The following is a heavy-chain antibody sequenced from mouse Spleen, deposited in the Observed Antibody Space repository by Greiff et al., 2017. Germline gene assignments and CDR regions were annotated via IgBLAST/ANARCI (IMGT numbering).Heavy chain of an antibody. V-gene: IGHV2-2*01. CDR3: ARGTYGNPGAMDY. D-gene: IGHD2-1*01. CDR1: GFSLTSYG. Sequence: QVQLKESGPGLVQPSQSLSITCTVSGFSLTSYGVHWVRQSPGKGLEWLGVIWSGGSTDYNAAFISRLSISKDNSKSQVFFKMNSLQADDTAIYYCARGTYGNPGAMDYWGQGTSVTVSS. J-gene: IGHJ4*01. CDR2: IWSGGST.